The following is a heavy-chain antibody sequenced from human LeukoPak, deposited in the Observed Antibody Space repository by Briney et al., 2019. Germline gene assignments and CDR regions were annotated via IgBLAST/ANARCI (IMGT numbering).Heavy chain of an antibody. Sequence: PSETLSLNCTVSGGSVNSGNHYWSWTRHHPGKGLEWIGFIHFSGDIYYNPSLKSRPTISVDTSKNQFSLKLRSVTAADTAVYYCAVGYCSSTSCYREYFQHWGQGTLVTVSS. D-gene: IGHD2-2*02. CDR3: AVGYCSSTSCYREYFQH. V-gene: IGHV4-30-4*01. J-gene: IGHJ1*01. CDR1: GGSVNSGNHY. CDR2: IHFSGDI.